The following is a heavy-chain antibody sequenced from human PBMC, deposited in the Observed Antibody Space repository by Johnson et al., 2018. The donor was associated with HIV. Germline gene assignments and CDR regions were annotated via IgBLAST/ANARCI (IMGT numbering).Heavy chain of an antibody. CDR1: GFTFSSYA. CDR2: IWYDGSNK. J-gene: IGHJ3*02. D-gene: IGHD1-26*01. V-gene: IGHV3-33*08. Sequence: QVQLVESGGGVVQPGRSLRLSCAASGFTFSSYAMHWVRQAPGKGLEWVAVIWYDGSNKYYADSVKGRFTISRDNSKNTLYLQMNSLRAEDTAVYYCARGWERQVLDIWGQGTMVTVSS. CDR3: ARGWERQVLDI.